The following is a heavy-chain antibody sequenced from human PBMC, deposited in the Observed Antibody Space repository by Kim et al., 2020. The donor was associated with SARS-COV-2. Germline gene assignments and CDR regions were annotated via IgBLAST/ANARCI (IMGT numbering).Heavy chain of an antibody. CDR2: IYYSGST. J-gene: IGHJ4*02. V-gene: IGHV4-59*01. D-gene: IGHD3-16*01. CDR1: GGSISSYY. CDR3: ARVGVASSGDY. Sequence: SETLSLTCPVSGGSISSYYWSWIRQPPGKGLEWIGYIYYSGSTNYNPSLKSRVTISVDTSKNQFSLKLSSVTAADTAVYYCARVGVASSGDYWGQGTLVT.